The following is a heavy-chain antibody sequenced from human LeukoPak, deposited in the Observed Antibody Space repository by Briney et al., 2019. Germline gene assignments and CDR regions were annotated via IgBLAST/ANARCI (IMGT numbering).Heavy chain of an antibody. D-gene: IGHD3-3*01. J-gene: IGHJ4*02. Sequence: GGSLRLSCAASGFTFSSYAMSWVRQAPGKGLEWVSAISGSGGSTYYADSVKGRFTISRDNAKNSLYLQMNSLRAEDTAVYYCARSDYWSYPDYWGQGTLVTVSS. V-gene: IGHV3-23*01. CDR3: ARSDYWSYPDY. CDR1: GFTFSSYA. CDR2: ISGSGGST.